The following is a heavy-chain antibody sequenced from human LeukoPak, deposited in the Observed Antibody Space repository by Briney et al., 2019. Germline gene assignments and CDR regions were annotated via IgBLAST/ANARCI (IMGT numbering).Heavy chain of an antibody. D-gene: IGHD4-11*01. CDR3: ARLSTVTTSFDY. J-gene: IGHJ4*02. CDR2: FHYSGST. Sequence: KPSETLSLTCTVAGGSMSSYYWNWIRQPPGKGLEWIGYFHYSGSTNYNPSLKSRVTISVDTSKNQFSLNLSSVTAADTAVYYCARLSTVTTSFDYWGQGTLVTVSS. CDR1: GGSMSSYY. V-gene: IGHV4-59*12.